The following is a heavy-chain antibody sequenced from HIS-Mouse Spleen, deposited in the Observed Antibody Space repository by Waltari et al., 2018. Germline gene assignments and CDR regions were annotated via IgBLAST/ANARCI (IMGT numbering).Heavy chain of an antibody. CDR1: GYTFTSYD. V-gene: IGHV1-8*01. CDR3: ARGHDYSNYCDY. J-gene: IGHJ4*02. Sequence: QVQLVQSGAEVKKPGASVKVSCKASGYTFTSYDINWVRQATGQGLEWMGWRNTNSGNTGYAEKFQGRVTMTRNTSVSTAYMELSSLRSEDTAVYYCARGHDYSNYCDYWGQGTLVTVSS. D-gene: IGHD4-4*01. CDR2: RNTNSGNT.